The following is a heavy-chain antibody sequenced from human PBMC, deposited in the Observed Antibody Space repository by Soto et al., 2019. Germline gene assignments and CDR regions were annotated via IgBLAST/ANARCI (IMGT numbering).Heavy chain of an antibody. Sequence: ASVKVSCKASGYTFTSYYMHWVRQAPGQGLEWMGIINPSGGSTSYAQKFQGRVTMTRDTSTSTVYMELSSLRSEDTAVYYCARDVRIPYYYDSSGPKEGAVPYYYYGMDVWGQRTTVTVSS. V-gene: IGHV1-46*01. CDR2: INPSGGST. D-gene: IGHD3-22*01. CDR1: GYTFTSYY. J-gene: IGHJ6*02. CDR3: ARDVRIPYYYDSSGPKEGAVPYYYYGMDV.